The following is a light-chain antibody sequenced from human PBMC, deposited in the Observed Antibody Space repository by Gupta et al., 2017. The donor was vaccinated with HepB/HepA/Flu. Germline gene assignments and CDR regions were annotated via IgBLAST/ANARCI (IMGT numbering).Light chain of an antibody. CDR3: ETGDASRSAYV. J-gene: IGLJ1*01. CDR2: DNN. Sequence: QSVLTQPPSVSAAPGQKVTISCSGSNSNIGSYYVSWSPHLPATAPKLLIYDNNRRRSAVPARFSASKYGTSATLSITGLQTGDEADYFCETGDASRSAYVFGAGTKVTVL. CDR1: NSNIGSYY. V-gene: IGLV1-51*02.